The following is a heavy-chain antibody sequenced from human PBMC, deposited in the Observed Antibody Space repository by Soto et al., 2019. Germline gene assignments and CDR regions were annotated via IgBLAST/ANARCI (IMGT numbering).Heavy chain of an antibody. D-gene: IGHD3-3*01. CDR2: ISGSGGST. CDR1: GFTFSSYA. Sequence: GGSLRLSCAASGFTFSSYAMSWVRQAPGKGLEWVSAISGSGGSTYYADSVKGRFTISRDNSKNTLYLQMNSLRAEDTAVYYCAKWFLEWLLPMREFDYWGQGALVTVSS. CDR3: AKWFLEWLLPMREFDY. V-gene: IGHV3-23*01. J-gene: IGHJ4*02.